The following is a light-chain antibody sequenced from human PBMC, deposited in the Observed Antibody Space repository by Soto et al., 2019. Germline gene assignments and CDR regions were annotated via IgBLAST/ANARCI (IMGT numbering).Light chain of an antibody. J-gene: IGLJ2*01. CDR3: QSYDSSLSGSNVV. CDR1: SSNIGAGYD. V-gene: IGLV1-40*01. CDR2: GNS. Sequence: QPVLTQPPSVSGAPGQRVTISCTGSSSNIGAGYDVHWYQQLPGTAPKLLIYGNSNRPSGVPDRFSGSKSGTSASLAITGLQAEDEADYCCQSYDSSLSGSNVVFGGGTKLTVL.